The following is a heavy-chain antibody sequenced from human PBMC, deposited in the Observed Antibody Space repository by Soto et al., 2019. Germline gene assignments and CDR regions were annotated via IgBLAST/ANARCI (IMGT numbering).Heavy chain of an antibody. J-gene: IGHJ6*02. D-gene: IGHD6-13*01. CDR2: IGANSRSP. CDR1: GFKVGNFV. Sequence: PGGSLRLSCAPSGFKVGNFVISWVSRCPGEGLQWVSVIGANSRSPYYSGSVQGRLAISRDNSDNTVFLDMKSLRGVNTAISYWAKGSSSYFNYYHALDVWGQGTAVTVSS. CDR3: AKGSSSYFNYYHALDV. V-gene: IGHV3-23*01.